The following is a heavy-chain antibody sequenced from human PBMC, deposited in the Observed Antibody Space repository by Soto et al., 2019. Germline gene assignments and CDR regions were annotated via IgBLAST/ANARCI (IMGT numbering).Heavy chain of an antibody. V-gene: IGHV1-46*01. CDR2: INPSGGST. Sequence: ASVKVSCKASGYTFTSYYMHWVRQAPGQGLEWMGIINPSGGSTSYAQKFQGRVTMTRDNSKNTLYLQMNSLRAEDTAVYYCAKEFGSGEYYDFWSGYCADYWGQGTLVTVSS. D-gene: IGHD3-3*01. J-gene: IGHJ4*02. CDR3: AKEFGSGEYYDFWSGYCADY. CDR1: GYTFTSYY.